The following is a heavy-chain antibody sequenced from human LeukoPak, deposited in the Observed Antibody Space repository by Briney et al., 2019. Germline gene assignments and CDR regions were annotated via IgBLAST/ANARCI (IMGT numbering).Heavy chain of an antibody. V-gene: IGHV3-74*01. J-gene: IGHJ4*02. Sequence: PGGSLRLSCAASGFTFSSYWMHWVRQAPGKGLVWVSRINTDGSSTSYADSVKGRFTISRDNAKNTLYLQMNSLRAEDTAVYYCARWETALVASSYWGQGTLVTVSS. CDR1: GFTFSSYW. CDR2: INTDGSST. D-gene: IGHD1-26*01. CDR3: ARWETALVASSY.